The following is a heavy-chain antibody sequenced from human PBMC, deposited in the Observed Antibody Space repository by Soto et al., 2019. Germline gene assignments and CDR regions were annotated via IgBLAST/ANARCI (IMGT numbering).Heavy chain of an antibody. CDR1: GGSISSYY. Sequence: TSETLSLTCTVSGGSISSYYWSWIRQPPGKGLEWIGYIYYSGSTNYNPSLKSRVTISVDTSKNQFSLKLSSVTAADTAVYYCARDEGGGIDPWGQGTLVTVSS. D-gene: IGHD6-25*01. J-gene: IGHJ5*02. V-gene: IGHV4-59*01. CDR2: IYYSGST. CDR3: ARDEGGGIDP.